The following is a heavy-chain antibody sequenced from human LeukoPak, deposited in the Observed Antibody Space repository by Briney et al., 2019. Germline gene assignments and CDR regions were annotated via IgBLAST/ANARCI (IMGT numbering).Heavy chain of an antibody. CDR3: ARGIFYGGRNQYIWFDL. D-gene: IGHD4-23*01. CDR2: ISHSGSS. J-gene: IGHJ5*02. CDR1: GGFHSGYY. V-gene: IGHV4-34*01. Sequence: PAETVTLTRTVSGGFHSGYYWSWIRQPAWKGLEGIGEISHSGSSNYNPALQSRITISVDPSKSQFSLRLTSVTAADTAVYYCARGIFYGGRNQYIWFDLWGQGTLVTVSS.